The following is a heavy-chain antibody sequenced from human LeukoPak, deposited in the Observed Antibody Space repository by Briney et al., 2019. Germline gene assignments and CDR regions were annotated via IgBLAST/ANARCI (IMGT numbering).Heavy chain of an antibody. J-gene: IGHJ6*02. CDR2: IYHRGST. Sequence: SETLSLTCAVSGYSISSGYYWSWIRQPPGKGLEWIGTIYHRGSTYYNPSLKSRVTISIDTSKNQFSLKLNSVTAADTAVYYCARIVGYCSGGSCQYYYYGMDVWGQGTTVTVS. D-gene: IGHD2-15*01. CDR3: ARIVGYCSGGSCQYYYYGMDV. CDR1: GYSISSGYY. V-gene: IGHV4-38-2*01.